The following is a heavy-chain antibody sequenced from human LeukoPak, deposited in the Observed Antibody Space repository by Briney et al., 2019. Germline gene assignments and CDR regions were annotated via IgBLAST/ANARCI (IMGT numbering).Heavy chain of an antibody. Sequence: GESLKISCKGSGYSFTSYWIAWVRQMPGKGLEWMGIIYPGDSDSRYSPSFRGQVTISADKSISTVYLQWSSLKASDTAMYYCARLASAWNFDYWGQGTLVTVSS. CDR1: GYSFTSYW. V-gene: IGHV5-51*01. CDR2: IYPGDSDS. J-gene: IGHJ4*02. D-gene: IGHD6-19*01. CDR3: ARLASAWNFDY.